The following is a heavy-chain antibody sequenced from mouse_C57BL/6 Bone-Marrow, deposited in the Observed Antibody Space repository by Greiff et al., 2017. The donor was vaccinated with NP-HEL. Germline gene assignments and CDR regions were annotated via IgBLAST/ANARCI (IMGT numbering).Heavy chain of an antibody. CDR1: GYTFTSYW. CDR3: ARARG. J-gene: IGHJ2*01. CDR2: IYPNSGST. Sequence: VQLQESGAELVKPGASVKLSCKASGYTFTSYWMHWVKQRPGQGLEWIGMIYPNSGSTNYNEKFKSKAKLTVDKPSSTVYMQLSSLTAEDSAVYYWARARGWGQGTTLTVSS. V-gene: IGHV1-64*01.